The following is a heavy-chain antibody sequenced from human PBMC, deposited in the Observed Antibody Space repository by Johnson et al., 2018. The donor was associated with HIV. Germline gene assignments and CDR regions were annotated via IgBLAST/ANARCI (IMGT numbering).Heavy chain of an antibody. V-gene: IGHV3-7*01. Sequence: VQLVESGGGLVQPGGSLRLSCAASGFTFSSYWMSWVRQAPGKGLEWVANIKQDGSEKYYVDSVKGRFTISRDNSKNTLYLQMESLRVEDTAVYYCARDRDRLNWNYGALDIWGQGTMVTVSS. D-gene: IGHD1-7*01. CDR3: ARDRDRLNWNYGALDI. J-gene: IGHJ3*02. CDR2: IKQDGSEK. CDR1: GFTFSSYW.